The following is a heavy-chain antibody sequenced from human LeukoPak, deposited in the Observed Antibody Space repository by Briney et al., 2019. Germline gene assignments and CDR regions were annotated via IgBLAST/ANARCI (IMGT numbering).Heavy chain of an antibody. CDR1: GGSISSYY. V-gene: IGHV4-34*01. J-gene: IGHJ4*02. CDR2: INRST. D-gene: IGHD3-3*01. Sequence: SETLSLTCTVSGGSISSYYWSWIRQPPGKGLEWIGEINRSTNYNPSLKSRVTISVDTSKNQFSLKLSSVTAADTAVYYCATQGRGFYDFWSGYYDMYFDYWGQGTLVTVSS. CDR3: ATQGRGFYDFWSGYYDMYFDY.